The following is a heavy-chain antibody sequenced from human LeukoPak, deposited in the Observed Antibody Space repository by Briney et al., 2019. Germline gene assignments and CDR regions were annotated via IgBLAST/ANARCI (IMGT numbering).Heavy chain of an antibody. Sequence: GGSLRLSCAASGFTFSNAWMSWVRQAPGKGLEWVGRIKSKTDGGTTDYAAPVKGRFTISRDDSKNTLYLQMNSLRAEDTAVYYCAKEGAYCGRDCSGVFDCWGQGTLVTVSS. J-gene: IGHJ4*02. V-gene: IGHV3-15*05. CDR2: IKSKTDGGTT. CDR3: AKEGAYCGRDCSGVFDC. D-gene: IGHD2-21*02. CDR1: GFTFSNAW.